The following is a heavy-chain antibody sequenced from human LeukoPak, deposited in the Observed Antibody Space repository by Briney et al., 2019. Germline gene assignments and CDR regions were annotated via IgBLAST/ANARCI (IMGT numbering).Heavy chain of an antibody. CDR1: GGTFSSYA. V-gene: IGHV1-69*13. D-gene: IGHD3-10*01. CDR3: ARRRTFRGVGSYFDY. CDR2: VIPIFGTA. J-gene: IGHJ4*01. Sequence: SVKVSCKASGGTFSSYAISWVRQAPGQGLEWMGGVIPIFGTANYAQKFQGRVTITADESTSTAYMELSSLRSEDTAVYYCARRRTFRGVGSYFDYWGQGTLVTVSS.